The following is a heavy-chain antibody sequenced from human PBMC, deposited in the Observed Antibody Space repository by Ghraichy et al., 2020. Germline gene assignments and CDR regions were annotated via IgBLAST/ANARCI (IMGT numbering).Heavy chain of an antibody. V-gene: IGHV3-23*01. D-gene: IGHD2-8*01. J-gene: IGHJ4*02. CDR2: ISGSGGST. CDR1: GFTFSSYA. CDR3: AFHCTNGVCYGVDY. Sequence: GGSLRLSCAASGFTFSSYAMSWVRQAPGKGLEWVSAISGSGGSTYYADSVKGRFTISRDNSKNTLYLQMNSLRAEDTAVYYCAFHCTNGVCYGVDYWGQGTLVTVSS.